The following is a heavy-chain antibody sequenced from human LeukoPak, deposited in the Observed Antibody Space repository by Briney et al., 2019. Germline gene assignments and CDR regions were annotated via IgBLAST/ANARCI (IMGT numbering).Heavy chain of an antibody. CDR3: ARAVLRGSDDAFDI. J-gene: IGHJ3*02. Sequence: GGTLRLSCAASEFMFSNHGMNWVRQAPGKGLEWLSTISGSGGNTYYADSVKGRFTISRDNSKNTLYLQMNSLRAEDTAVYYCARAVLRGSDDAFDIWGQGTMVTVFS. V-gene: IGHV3-23*01. CDR2: ISGSGGNT. CDR1: EFMFSNHG. D-gene: IGHD1-26*01.